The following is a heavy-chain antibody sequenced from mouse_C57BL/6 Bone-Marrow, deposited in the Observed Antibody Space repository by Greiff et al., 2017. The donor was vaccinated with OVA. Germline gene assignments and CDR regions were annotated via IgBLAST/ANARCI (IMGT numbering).Heavy chain of an antibody. J-gene: IGHJ3*01. Sequence: EVQLVESGGGLVKPGGSLKLSCAASGFTFSSYAMSWVRQTPEKRVEWVATISDGGSYTYYPDNVKGRFTISRDNAKNNLYLQMSHLKSEDTAMYYCARRYGAYWGQGTLVTVSA. CDR1: GFTFSSYA. CDR2: ISDGGSYT. CDR3: ARRYGAY. V-gene: IGHV5-4*03. D-gene: IGHD1-1*02.